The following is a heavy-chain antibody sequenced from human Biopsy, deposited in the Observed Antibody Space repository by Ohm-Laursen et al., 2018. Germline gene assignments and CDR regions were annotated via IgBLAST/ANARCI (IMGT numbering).Heavy chain of an antibody. J-gene: IGHJ4*02. CDR3: ARLTGDPSY. V-gene: IGHV4-59*01. D-gene: IGHD7-27*01. Sequence: TLSLTCTVSGDSISSYYWSWIRQPPGKGLEWIGYVYYTGSTDYNPSLQSRAAISVDTSKNQFSLKVISVTAADTAVYYCARLTGDPSYWGQGILVTVSS. CDR1: GDSISSYY. CDR2: VYYTGST.